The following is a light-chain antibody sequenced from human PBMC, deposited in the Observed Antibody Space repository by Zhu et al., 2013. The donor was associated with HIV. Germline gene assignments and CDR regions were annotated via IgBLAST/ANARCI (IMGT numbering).Light chain of an antibody. V-gene: IGLV2-14*02. J-gene: IGLJ1*01. CDR1: SSDFNMYNL. Sequence: QSALTQPASVSGSPGQSITISCTGSSSDFNMYNLVSWYQQHPGKAPKLMIYEVTNRPSGVSNRFSGSKYGNTASLTISGLQAEDEADYYCSSYTSSSTLVFGSGTKVTVL. CDR3: SSYTSSSTLV. CDR2: EVT.